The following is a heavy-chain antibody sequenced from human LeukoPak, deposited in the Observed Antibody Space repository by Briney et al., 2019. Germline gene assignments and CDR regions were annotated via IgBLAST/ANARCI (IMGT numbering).Heavy chain of an antibody. D-gene: IGHD1-14*01. CDR2: IYYSGST. CDR3: ARGRYTTLDY. Sequence: SETLSLTCTVPGGSISRHYWSWIRQPPGKGLEWIGYIYYSGSTNYNPSLKSRVTISVDTSKNQFSLKLSSVTAADTAVYYCARGRYTTLDYWGQGTLVTVSS. V-gene: IGHV4-59*11. J-gene: IGHJ4*02. CDR1: GGSISRHY.